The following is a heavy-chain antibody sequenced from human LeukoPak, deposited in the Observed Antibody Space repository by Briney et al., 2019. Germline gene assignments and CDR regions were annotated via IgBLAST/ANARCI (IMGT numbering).Heavy chain of an antibody. CDR2: ISDSGGST. Sequence: GGSLRLSCAASGFTFSSYAMSWVRQSPGKGLEWVSGISDSGGSTYSSDSVKGQFTISRDNSKNTLYLQMNSLRAEDTAVYYCAKLRSSGYYFDASDMWGQGTMVTASS. CDR1: GFTFSSYA. CDR3: AKLRSSGYYFDASDM. V-gene: IGHV3-23*01. D-gene: IGHD3-22*01. J-gene: IGHJ3*02.